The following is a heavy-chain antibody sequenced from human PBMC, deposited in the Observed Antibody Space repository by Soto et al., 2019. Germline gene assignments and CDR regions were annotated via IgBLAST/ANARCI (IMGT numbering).Heavy chain of an antibody. CDR3: QAVVVPAAYVNWFDP. Sequence: SGGSRRRSWAASGFTFSRYVMHWVRQAPGKGLEWVAVISYDGSNKYYADSVKGRFTISRDNSKNTRYLQMNSLRAEDTAVYYCQAVVVPAAYVNWFDPWGQGTLVTVSS. J-gene: IGHJ5*02. V-gene: IGHV3-30*03. CDR1: GFTFSRYV. D-gene: IGHD2-2*01. CDR2: ISYDGSNK.